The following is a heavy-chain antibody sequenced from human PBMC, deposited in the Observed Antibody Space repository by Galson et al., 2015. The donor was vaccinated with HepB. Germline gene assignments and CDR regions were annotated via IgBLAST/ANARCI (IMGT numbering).Heavy chain of an antibody. CDR3: VRNRIAAAGTDDYYYYYGMDV. Sequence: ETLSLTCTVSGGSISSSSYYWGWIRQPPGKGLEWIGSIYYSGSTYYNPSLKSRVTISVDTSKNQFSLKLSSVTAADTAVYYCVRNRIAAAGTDDYYYYYGMDVWGQGTTVTVSS. CDR1: GGSISSSSYY. J-gene: IGHJ6*02. D-gene: IGHD6-13*01. CDR2: IYYSGST. V-gene: IGHV4-39*01.